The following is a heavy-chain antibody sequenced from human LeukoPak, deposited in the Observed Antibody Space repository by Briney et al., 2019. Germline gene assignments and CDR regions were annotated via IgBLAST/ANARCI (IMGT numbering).Heavy chain of an antibody. J-gene: IGHJ4*02. CDR1: GFTFSSYS. V-gene: IGHV3-48*01. CDR2: ISSSSSTI. Sequence: GGSLRLSCAASGFTFSSYSMNWVRLAPGKGLEWVSYISSSSSTIYYADSVKGRFTISRDNSKNTLYLQMNSLRAEDTAVYYCARGINDYSGYDYWGQGTLVTVSS. CDR3: ARGINDYSGYDY. D-gene: IGHD5-12*01.